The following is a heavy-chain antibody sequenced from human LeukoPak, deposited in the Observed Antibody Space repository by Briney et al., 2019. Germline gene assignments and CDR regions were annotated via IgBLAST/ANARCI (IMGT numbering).Heavy chain of an antibody. V-gene: IGHV3-21*01. J-gene: IGHJ4*02. CDR3: ARDQIYCSGGYCYFDY. Sequence: GSLRLSCAASGFTFSSYSMRWVRQAPGKGLEWVSFIGSSISYISYADSVKGRFTISRDSAKNSLYLQMNSLRAEDTAVYYCARDQIYCSGGYCYFDYWGQGTLVTVSS. D-gene: IGHD2-15*01. CDR1: GFTFSSYS. CDR2: IGSSISYI.